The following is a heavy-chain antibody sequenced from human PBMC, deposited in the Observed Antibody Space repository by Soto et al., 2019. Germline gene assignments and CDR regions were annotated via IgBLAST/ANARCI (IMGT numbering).Heavy chain of an antibody. CDR3: APHPGGGGY. CDR2: IYSGGYT. D-gene: IGHD3-10*01. J-gene: IGHJ4*02. Sequence: EVQLVESGGGLIQPGGSLRLSCAVSGFTVSNNYMSWVRQAPGKGLEGVSVIYSGGYTAYGDSVKGRFTISRDNSKNTTFFQMNTRGPAPTAVYSRAPHPGGGGYWGQGTLVTVSS. V-gene: IGHV3-53*01. CDR1: GFTVSNNY.